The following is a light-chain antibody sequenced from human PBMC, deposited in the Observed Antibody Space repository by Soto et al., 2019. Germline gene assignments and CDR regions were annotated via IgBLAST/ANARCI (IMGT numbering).Light chain of an antibody. Sequence: QSVLTQPPSASGTPGQRVTISCSGSISNIGSNFIYWYQQLPGTAPKLLIYRNNERPSGVPDRFSGSKSGTSASLAISGLRSEDEADYHCAAWDDSLSGVVFGGGTKRTVL. CDR1: ISNIGSNF. V-gene: IGLV1-47*01. CDR3: AAWDDSLSGVV. CDR2: RNN. J-gene: IGLJ2*01.